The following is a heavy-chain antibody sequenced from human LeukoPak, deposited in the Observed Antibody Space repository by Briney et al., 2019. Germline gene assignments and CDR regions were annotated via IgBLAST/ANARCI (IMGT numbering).Heavy chain of an antibody. V-gene: IGHV3-23*01. CDR1: GFTFSSYA. CDR3: ARAHEDWGDCSGDCYSDY. J-gene: IGHJ4*02. D-gene: IGHD2-21*02. Sequence: GGSLRLSCAASGFTFSSYAMSWVRQAPGKGLEWVSAISGSGGSTYYADSVKGRFTISRDNSKNTLYLQMNSLRVEDTAVYYCARAHEDWGDCSGDCYSDYWGQGTLVTVSS. CDR2: ISGSGGST.